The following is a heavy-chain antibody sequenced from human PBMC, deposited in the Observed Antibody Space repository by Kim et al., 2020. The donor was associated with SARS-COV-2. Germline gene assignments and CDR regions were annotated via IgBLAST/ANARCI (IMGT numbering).Heavy chain of an antibody. J-gene: IGHJ4*02. D-gene: IGHD3-22*01. CDR3: AKDFLYYYDSSGYYSD. Sequence: GGSLRLSCAASGFTFDDYAMHWVRQAPGKGLEWVSGISWNSGSIGYADSVKGRFTISRDNAKNSLYLQMNSLRAEDTALYYCAKDFLYYYDSSGYYSDWGQGTLVTVSS. V-gene: IGHV3-9*01. CDR1: GFTFDDYA. CDR2: ISWNSGSI.